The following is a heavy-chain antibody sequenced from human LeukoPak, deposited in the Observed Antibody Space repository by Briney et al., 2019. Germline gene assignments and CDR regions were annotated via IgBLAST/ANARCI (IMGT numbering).Heavy chain of an antibody. CDR2: ISGSGGST. J-gene: IGHJ4*02. CDR1: GFTFSSYA. Sequence: PGGSLRLSCAASGFTFSSYAMSRVRQAPGKGLEWVSAISGSGGSTYYADSMKGRFTISRDNSKNTLYLQMNSLRAEDTAVYCCAKVGWSGSYFSHFDYWGQGTLVTVSS. CDR3: AKVGWSGSYFSHFDY. V-gene: IGHV3-23*01. D-gene: IGHD1-26*01.